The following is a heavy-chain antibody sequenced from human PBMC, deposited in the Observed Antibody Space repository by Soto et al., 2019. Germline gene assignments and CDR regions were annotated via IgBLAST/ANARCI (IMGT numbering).Heavy chain of an antibody. CDR2: IIPIFGTA. V-gene: IGHV1-69*01. CDR1: GGTFSSYA. J-gene: IGHJ6*02. Sequence: QVQLVQSGAEVKKPGSSVKVSCKASGGTFSSYAISWVRQAPGQGLEWMGGIIPIFGTANYAQKFQGRVTITADEATSSVYMELSSLRSEDTVVYCWAVVDTASGMVVWGQGTMVTVSS. CDR3: AVVDTASGMVV. D-gene: IGHD5-18*01.